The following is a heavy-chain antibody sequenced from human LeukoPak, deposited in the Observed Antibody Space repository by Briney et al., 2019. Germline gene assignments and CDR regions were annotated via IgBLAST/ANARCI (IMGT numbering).Heavy chain of an antibody. CDR1: GITFSSYA. Sequence: GGSLRLSCAASGITFSSYAMSWVRQAPGKGLEWVSAISGSGGSTYYADSVKGRFTISRDNSKNTLYLQMNSLRAEDTAVYYCAKDLRVYSSSHWGQGTPVTVSS. J-gene: IGHJ4*02. CDR3: AKDLRVYSSSH. V-gene: IGHV3-23*01. CDR2: ISGSGGST. D-gene: IGHD6-6*01.